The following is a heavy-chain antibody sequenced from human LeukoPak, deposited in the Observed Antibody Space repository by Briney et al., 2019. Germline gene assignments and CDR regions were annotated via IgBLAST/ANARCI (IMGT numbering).Heavy chain of an antibody. V-gene: IGHV1-2*02. CDR1: GYTFTGYY. J-gene: IGHJ6*02. Sequence: ASVKVSCKASGYTFTGYYTHWVRQAPGQGLEWMGWINPNSGGTNYAQKFQGRVTMTRDTSISTAYMELSRLRSDDTAVYYCAVIKSGYYYYGMDVWGQGTTVTVSS. D-gene: IGHD3-10*01. CDR3: AVIKSGYYYYGMDV. CDR2: INPNSGGT.